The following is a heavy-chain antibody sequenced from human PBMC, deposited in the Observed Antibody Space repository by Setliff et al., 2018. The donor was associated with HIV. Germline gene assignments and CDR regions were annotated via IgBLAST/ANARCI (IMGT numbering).Heavy chain of an antibody. CDR2: IYTSGTT. J-gene: IGHJ4*02. CDR1: GGSISRYY. D-gene: IGHD4-17*01. CDR3: ARDSPLDYGDYYFDY. Sequence: PSETLSLTCTVSGGSISRYYWSWIRQPAGKRLEWLGRIYTSGTTNYNASLKSRVTMSVDMSKNQFSLKVKSVTAADTAVYYCARDSPLDYGDYYFDYWGRGTLVTVSS. V-gene: IGHV4-4*07.